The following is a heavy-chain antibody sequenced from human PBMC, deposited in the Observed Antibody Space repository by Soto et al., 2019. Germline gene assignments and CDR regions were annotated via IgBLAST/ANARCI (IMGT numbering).Heavy chain of an antibody. Sequence: RLSCAASGFTFSTYWMHWVRQAPGKGLVWVSRLDNDGTNTRYADSVKGRFTVSRDNGKNTVYLQMDSLRAEDTAVYYCARDGGTYFDYWGQGTLVTVSS. J-gene: IGHJ4*02. CDR2: LDNDGTNT. CDR1: GFTFSTYW. D-gene: IGHD3-16*01. V-gene: IGHV3-74*01. CDR3: ARDGGTYFDY.